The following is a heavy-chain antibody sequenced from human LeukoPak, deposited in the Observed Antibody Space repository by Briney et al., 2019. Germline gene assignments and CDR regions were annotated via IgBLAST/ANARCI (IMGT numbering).Heavy chain of an antibody. V-gene: IGHV4-59*01. CDR3: ARSLLGGLGSYYYYYMDV. D-gene: IGHD3-16*01. J-gene: IGHJ6*03. CDR2: IYYSGST. CDR1: GGSISSYY. Sequence: SETLSLTCTVSGGSISSYYWSWIRQPPGKGLEWIGYIYYSGSTNYNPSLKSRVTISVDTSKNQFSLKLSSVTAADTAVYYCARSLLGGLGSYYYYYMDVWGKGTTVTVSS.